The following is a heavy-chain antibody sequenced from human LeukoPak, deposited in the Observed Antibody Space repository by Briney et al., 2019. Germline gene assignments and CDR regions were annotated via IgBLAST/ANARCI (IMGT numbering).Heavy chain of an antibody. CDR1: GGSINNYY. Sequence: SETLSLTCTISGGSINNYYWSWIRQPPGKGLEWIRYIYYSGSTNYSPSLNSRVNISLDTAKNQFSLRLSSVTAADTAVYYCARQTAKNVNTARFDYWGQGTLVAVSS. J-gene: IGHJ4*02. D-gene: IGHD5-18*01. V-gene: IGHV4-59*08. CDR3: ARQTAKNVNTARFDY. CDR2: IYYSGST.